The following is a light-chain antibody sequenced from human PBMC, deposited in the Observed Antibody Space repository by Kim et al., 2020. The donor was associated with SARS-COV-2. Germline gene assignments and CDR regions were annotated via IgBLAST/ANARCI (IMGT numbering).Light chain of an antibody. CDR2: EFS. V-gene: IGLV2-23*02. Sequence: SITISVPGTSRAVGSYNLVSGYQQHPGKAPKLMIYEFSNRPSGVSNRFSGSKSGNTASLTISGLQAEDEADYYCCSYAGSSTFGVFGGGTQLTVL. J-gene: IGLJ2*01. CDR1: SRAVGSYNL. CDR3: CSYAGSSTFGV.